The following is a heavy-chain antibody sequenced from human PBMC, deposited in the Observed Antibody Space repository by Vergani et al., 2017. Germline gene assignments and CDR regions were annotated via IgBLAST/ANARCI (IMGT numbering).Heavy chain of an antibody. D-gene: IGHD3-16*01. CDR3: ARVGGKLGYYYYYYMDV. CDR2: MSYDGSNK. CDR1: GFTFDDYA. V-gene: IGHV3-30*03. Sequence: VQLVESGGGLVQPGRSLRLSCAASGFTFDDYAMHWVRQAPGKGLEWVAIMSYDGSNKYYADSVKGRFTISRDNSKNTLYLQMNSLRADDTAVYYCARVGGKLGYYYYYYMDVWGKGTTVTVSS. J-gene: IGHJ6*03.